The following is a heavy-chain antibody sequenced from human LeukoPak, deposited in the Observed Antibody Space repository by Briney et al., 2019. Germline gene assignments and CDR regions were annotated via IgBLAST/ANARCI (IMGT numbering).Heavy chain of an antibody. J-gene: IGHJ3*02. Sequence: GGPLRLSCAASGFTFSYYAMHWVRQAPGRGLEWVALIWYDGRNKYYADSVKGRFTISRDNSKNTLSLQLNSLRDEDTAVYYCARDGGSSGYHDALDIWGQGTMVTVSA. D-gene: IGHD3-22*01. CDR1: GFTFSYYA. V-gene: IGHV3-33*08. CDR2: IWYDGRNK. CDR3: ARDGGSSGYHDALDI.